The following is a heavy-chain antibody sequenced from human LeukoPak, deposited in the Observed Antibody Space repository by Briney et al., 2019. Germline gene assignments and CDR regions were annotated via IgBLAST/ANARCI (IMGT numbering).Heavy chain of an antibody. CDR3: ALGIAAAATLWLATPPYY. CDR2: IYYSGST. CDR1: GGSISSSSYY. D-gene: IGHD6-13*01. V-gene: IGHV4-39*01. Sequence: PSETLSLTCTVSGGSISSSSYYWGWIRQPPGKGLEWIGSIYYSGSTYYNPSLKSRVTISVDTSKNQFSLKLSSVTAADTAVYYCALGIAAAATLWLATPPYYWGQGTLVTVSS. J-gene: IGHJ4*02.